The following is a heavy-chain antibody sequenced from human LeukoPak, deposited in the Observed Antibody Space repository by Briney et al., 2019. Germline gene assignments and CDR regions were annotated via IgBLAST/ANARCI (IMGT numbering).Heavy chain of an antibody. D-gene: IGHD3-10*01. CDR3: ATPYDSGGLAY. Sequence: GGSLRLSCALSGITFSNHGMNWVRQAPGKGLEWVAGISGSCDVKLYAYSVKGRFIISRDNSKNTLYLQMNSLRAEDTAVYSCATPYDSGGLAYWGQGTLVTASS. V-gene: IGHV3-23*01. CDR2: ISGSCDVK. J-gene: IGHJ4*02. CDR1: GITFSNHG.